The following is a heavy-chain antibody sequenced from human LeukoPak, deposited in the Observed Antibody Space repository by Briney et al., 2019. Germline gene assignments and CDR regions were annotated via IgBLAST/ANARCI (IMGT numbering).Heavy chain of an antibody. CDR1: GGSISSGDYY. J-gene: IGHJ4*02. CDR3: ASRNSGSYSQLDY. D-gene: IGHD3-10*01. V-gene: IGHV4-30-4*08. Sequence: SETLSLTCTVSGGSISSGDYYWSWIRQPPGKGLEWIGYIYYSGSTYYNPSLKSRVTISVDTSKNQFSLKLSSVTAAETAVYYCASRNSGSYSQLDYWGQGTLVTVSS. CDR2: IYYSGST.